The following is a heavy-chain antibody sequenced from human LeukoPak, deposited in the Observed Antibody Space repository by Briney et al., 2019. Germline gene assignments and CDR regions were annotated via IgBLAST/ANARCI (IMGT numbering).Heavy chain of an antibody. V-gene: IGHV1-18*01. CDR2: ISAYNGNT. D-gene: IGHD6-13*01. CDR1: GGTFSSYA. J-gene: IGHJ4*02. CDR3: AREGYSSSWSSFDY. Sequence: ASVKVSCKASGGTFSSYAISWVRQAPGQGLEWMGWISAYNGNTNYAQKLQGRVTMTTDTSTSTAYMELRSLRSDDTAVYYCAREGYSSSWSSFDYWGQGTLVTVSS.